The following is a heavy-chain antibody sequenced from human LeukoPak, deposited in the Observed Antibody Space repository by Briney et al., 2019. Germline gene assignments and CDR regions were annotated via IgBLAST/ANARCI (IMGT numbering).Heavy chain of an antibody. CDR1: GGSISSGGYY. D-gene: IGHD6-13*01. J-gene: IGHJ5*02. CDR2: IYYSGST. V-gene: IGHV4-31*03. CDR3: ARLRQPANWFDP. Sequence: SQTLSLTCTVSGGSISSGGYYWSWLRQHPGKGLEWIGYIYYSGSTYYNPSLKSRVTISVHTSKNQFSLKLSSVTAADTAVYYCARLRQPANWFDPWGQGTLVTVSS.